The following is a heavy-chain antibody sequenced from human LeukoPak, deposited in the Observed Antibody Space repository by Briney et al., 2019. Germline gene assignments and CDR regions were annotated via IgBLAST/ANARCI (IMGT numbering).Heavy chain of an antibody. Sequence: GGSLRLSCAASGFTFSDYGMHWVRQAPGKGLEWVTFIRYDGSDKHYADSVKGRFTISRDNSKNTLYLQMNSLRAEDTAVYYCGTGWAVDFWGQGTLVTVSS. CDR3: GTGWAVDF. CDR2: IRYDGSDK. J-gene: IGHJ4*02. CDR1: GFTFSDYG. D-gene: IGHD5-24*01. V-gene: IGHV3-30*02.